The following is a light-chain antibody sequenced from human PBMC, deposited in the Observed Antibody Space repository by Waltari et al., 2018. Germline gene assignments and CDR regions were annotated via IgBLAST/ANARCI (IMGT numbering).Light chain of an antibody. CDR3: MQGIEYPWT. CDR1: QSLLDSEDGNTY. V-gene: IGKV2-40*01. CDR2: EVS. J-gene: IGKJ1*01. Sequence: DIVMTQTPLSLPVTLGEPASISCRSSQSLLDSEDGNTYLDWYLQKPGQSPHLLIYEVSNRASGVPDRFSGSGSDTDFTLKISRVEAEDVGVYYCMQGIEYPWTFGQGTKVEIK.